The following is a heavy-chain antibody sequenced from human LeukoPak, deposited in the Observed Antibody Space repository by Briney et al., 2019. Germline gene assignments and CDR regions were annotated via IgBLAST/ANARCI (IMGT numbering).Heavy chain of an antibody. CDR1: GGSISSSSYY. J-gene: IGHJ6*03. CDR2: IYYSGST. D-gene: IGHD6-6*01. V-gene: IGHV4-39*07. CDR3: ARTADPSYSSSSFWGTYYYYYMDV. Sequence: PSETLSLTCTVSGGSISSSSYYWGWIRQPPGKGLEWIGSIYYSGSTYYNPSLKSRVTISVDTSKNQFSLKLSSVTAADTAVYYCARTADPSYSSSSFWGTYYYYYMDVWGKGTTVTVSS.